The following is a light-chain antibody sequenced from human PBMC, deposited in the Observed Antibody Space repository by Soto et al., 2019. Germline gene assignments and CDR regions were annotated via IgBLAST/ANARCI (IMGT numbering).Light chain of an antibody. J-gene: IGKJ3*01. CDR3: QQYNNWPPF. CDR1: QSVSSN. CDR2: GAS. Sequence: EIVMTQSPATLSVSPGERATLSCRASQSVSSNLAWYQQKPGQAPRLLIYGASTRATGIPARFSCSGSGTEFTLTISSLQSEDFAVYYGQQYNNWPPFFGPGTKVDI. V-gene: IGKV3-15*01.